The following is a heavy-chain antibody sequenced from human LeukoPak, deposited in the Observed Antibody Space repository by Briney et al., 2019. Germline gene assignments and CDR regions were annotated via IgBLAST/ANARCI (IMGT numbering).Heavy chain of an antibody. D-gene: IGHD3-22*01. CDR1: GGSFSGYY. CDR3: ARDRIPPNYYDSSGYRGGYYYYYGMDV. J-gene: IGHJ6*02. CDR2: INHSGST. Sequence: PSETLSLTCAVYGGSFSGYYWSWIRQPPGKGLEWIGEINHSGSTNYNPSLKSRVTISVDTSKNQSSLKLSSVTAADTAVYYCARDRIPPNYYDSSGYRGGYYYYYGMDVWGQGTTVTVSS. V-gene: IGHV4-34*01.